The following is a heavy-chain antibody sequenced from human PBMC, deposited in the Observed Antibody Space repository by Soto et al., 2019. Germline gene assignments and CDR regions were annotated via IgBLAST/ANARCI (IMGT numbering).Heavy chain of an antibody. CDR2: ISDDGSNQ. CDR1: GFTFKSFA. J-gene: IGHJ5*02. CDR3: ARDAISMVRGTNNWFDP. V-gene: IGHV3-30*03. D-gene: IGHD3-10*01. Sequence: GGSLRLSCAASGFTFKSFAMHWVRQAPGKGLEWVAFISDDGSNQYFADSVTGRCTISRDNSKNTLYLQMNRLRADDTAVYYCARDAISMVRGTNNWFDPWGKGTLVTAS.